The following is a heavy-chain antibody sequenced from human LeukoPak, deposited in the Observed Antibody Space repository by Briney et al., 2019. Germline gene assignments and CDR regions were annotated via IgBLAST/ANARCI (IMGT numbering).Heavy chain of an antibody. Sequence: PSETLSLTCTVSGGSISSYYWSWIRQPPGKGLEWIGYIYYTGRTYYNPSLKSRVTISVDTSRNQFSLKLNSVTATDTAVYYCARVKGNYQNWFDPWGQGTLVTVSS. D-gene: IGHD1-7*01. CDR1: GGSISSYY. CDR3: ARVKGNYQNWFDP. CDR2: IYYTGRT. J-gene: IGHJ5*02. V-gene: IGHV4-30-4*08.